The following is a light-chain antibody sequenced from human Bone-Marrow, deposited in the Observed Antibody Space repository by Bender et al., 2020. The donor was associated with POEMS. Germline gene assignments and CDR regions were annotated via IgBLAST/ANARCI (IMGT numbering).Light chain of an antibody. CDR1: HIGSKS. CDR2: DDG. V-gene: IGLV3-21*03. J-gene: IGLJ2*01. Sequence: SYVLTQSPSVSVAPGKTARITCGGNHIGSKSVHWYQQRPGQAPVLVVYDDGDRPSGIPERLSGSNSGNTATLTISRVEAGDEADYYCQVWDSSSIHVVFGGGTKLTVL. CDR3: QVWDSSSIHVV.